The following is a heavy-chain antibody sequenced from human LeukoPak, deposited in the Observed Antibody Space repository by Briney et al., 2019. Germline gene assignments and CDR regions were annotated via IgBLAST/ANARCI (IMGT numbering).Heavy chain of an antibody. J-gene: IGHJ4*02. V-gene: IGHV3-7*03. CDR3: ARDRTPFSLFDY. CDR1: GFTFSSYW. CDR2: IKQDGSEK. Sequence: GRSLRLSCAASGFTFSSYWMSWVRQAPGNGLEWVANIKQDGSEKYYVDSVKGRFTISRDNAKNSLYLQMNSLRAEDTAVYYCARDRTPFSLFDYWGQGTLVTVS. D-gene: IGHD1-14*01.